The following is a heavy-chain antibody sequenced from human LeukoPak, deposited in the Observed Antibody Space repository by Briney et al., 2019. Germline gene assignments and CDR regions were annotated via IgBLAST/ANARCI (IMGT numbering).Heavy chain of an antibody. CDR1: GGSINSFY. J-gene: IGHJ5*02. CDR3: ARGGNWFDP. CDR2: IYSSGRT. V-gene: IGHV4-4*07. Sequence: PSDTLSLTCTVSGGSINSFYWSWIRQPAGKGLEWIGRIYSSGRTNYNPSLTGRVTLSVDASKSQFSLKLTSVTAADTAVYFCARGGNWFDPWGQGTLVSVYS. D-gene: IGHD3-10*01.